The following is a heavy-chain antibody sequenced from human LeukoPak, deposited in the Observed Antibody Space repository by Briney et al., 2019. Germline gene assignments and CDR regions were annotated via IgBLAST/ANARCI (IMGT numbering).Heavy chain of an antibody. J-gene: IGHJ6*03. CDR1: GGSFSGYY. Sequence: SETLSLTCAVYGGSFSGYYWSWIRQPPGKGLEWIGEINHSGSTNYNPSLKSRVTISVDTSKNQFSLKLSSVTAAGTAVYYCARKNYGDWVYYYYYYMDVWGKGTTVTVSS. CDR3: ARKNYGDWVYYYYYYMDV. D-gene: IGHD4-17*01. CDR2: INHSGST. V-gene: IGHV4-34*01.